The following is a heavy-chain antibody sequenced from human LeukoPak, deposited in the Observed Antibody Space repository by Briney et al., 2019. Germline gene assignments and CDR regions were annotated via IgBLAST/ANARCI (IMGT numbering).Heavy chain of an antibody. CDR2: INPNSGGT. J-gene: IGHJ4*02. D-gene: IGHD6-13*01. CDR3: AREYSSSCFDF. Sequence: GASVKVPCKASGYTFTGNYIHWVRQAPGQGLEWMGWINPNSGGTNYAQKFQGWVTMTRDTSISTAYMELSRLKSDDTAVYYCAREYSSSCFDFWGQGTLVTVSS. CDR1: GYTFTGNY. V-gene: IGHV1-2*04.